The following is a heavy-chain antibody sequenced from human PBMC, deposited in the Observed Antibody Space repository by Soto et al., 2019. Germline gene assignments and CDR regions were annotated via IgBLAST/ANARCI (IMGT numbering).Heavy chain of an antibody. CDR3: ARDLRYYDSSGHAFDI. Sequence: ASVKVSCKASGYTFTSYGISWVRQAPGQGLEWMGWISAYNGNTNYAQKLQGRVTMTTDTSTSTAYMELRSLRSDDTAVYYCARDLRYYDSSGHAFDICCQGPMVT. CDR1: GYTFTSYG. J-gene: IGHJ3*02. CDR2: ISAYNGNT. D-gene: IGHD3-22*01. V-gene: IGHV1-18*01.